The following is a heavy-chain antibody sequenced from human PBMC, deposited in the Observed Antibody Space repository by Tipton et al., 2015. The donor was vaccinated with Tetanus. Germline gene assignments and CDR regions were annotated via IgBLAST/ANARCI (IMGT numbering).Heavy chain of an antibody. D-gene: IGHD4-17*01. Sequence: TLSLTCTVSGGSISSGGYYWSWIRQHPGKGLEWIGYIYYSGSTYYNPSLKSRVTISVDTSKNQFSLKLSSVTAADTAVYYCARDTYSGDPLGYFDLWGRGTLVTVSS. V-gene: IGHV4-31*03. CDR3: ARDTYSGDPLGYFDL. CDR2: IYYSGST. J-gene: IGHJ2*01. CDR1: GGSISSGGYY.